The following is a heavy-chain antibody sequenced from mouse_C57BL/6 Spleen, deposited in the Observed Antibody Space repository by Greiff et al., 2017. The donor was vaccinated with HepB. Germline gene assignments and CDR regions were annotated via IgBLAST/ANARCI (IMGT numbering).Heavy chain of an antibody. Sequence: EVKVVESGEGLVKPGGSLKLSCAASGFTFSSYAMSWVRQTPEKRLEWVAYISSGGDYIYYADTVKGRFTISRDNARNTLYLQMSSLKSEDTAMYYCTRDDYDYFAYWGQGTLVTVSA. V-gene: IGHV5-9-1*02. J-gene: IGHJ3*01. CDR3: TRDDYDYFAY. D-gene: IGHD2-4*01. CDR2: ISSGGDYI. CDR1: GFTFSSYA.